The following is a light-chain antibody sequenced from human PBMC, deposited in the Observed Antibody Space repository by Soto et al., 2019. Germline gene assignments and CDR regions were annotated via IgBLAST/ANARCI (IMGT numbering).Light chain of an antibody. J-gene: IGKJ5*01. V-gene: IGKV3-20*01. CDR2: DAS. CDR3: QQYVTSSIT. Sequence: EIVLTHSPGTLSLSPGEIATLTCGAIQSVSRYYLAWYQQKPGQAPRLLIYDASSRATGIPDRFSGSGSGTDFTLTISRLEPEDFEMYFCQQYVTSSITFGQGTRMEIK. CDR1: QSVSRYY.